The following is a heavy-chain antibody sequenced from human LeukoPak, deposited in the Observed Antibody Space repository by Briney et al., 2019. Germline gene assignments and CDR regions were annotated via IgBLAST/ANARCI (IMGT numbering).Heavy chain of an antibody. CDR2: FYYSGST. CDR1: GGSISSSSYY. Sequence: SETLSLTCTVSGGSISSSSYYWGWIRQPPGKGLEWIGSFYYSGSTYYNPSLKSRVTISVDTSKNQFSLKLRSVTAADTAVYYCATQRVDSSGWYLIDYWGQGTLVTVSS. D-gene: IGHD6-19*01. CDR3: ATQRVDSSGWYLIDY. V-gene: IGHV4-39*07. J-gene: IGHJ4*02.